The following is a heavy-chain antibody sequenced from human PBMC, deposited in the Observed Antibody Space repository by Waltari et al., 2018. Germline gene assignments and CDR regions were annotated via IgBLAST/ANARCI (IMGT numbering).Heavy chain of an antibody. CDR2: ISGSGGST. CDR1: GFTFSRLA. D-gene: IGHD5-12*01. Sequence: EVQLLESGGGLVQPGGSLRLSCAASGFTFSRLARSWVRQAPGKGLEWVSAISGSGGSTYYADSVKGRFTISRDNSKNTLYLQMNSLRAEDTAVYYCAKGGLQSPFDYWGQGTLVTVSS. CDR3: AKGGLQSPFDY. V-gene: IGHV3-23*01. J-gene: IGHJ4*02.